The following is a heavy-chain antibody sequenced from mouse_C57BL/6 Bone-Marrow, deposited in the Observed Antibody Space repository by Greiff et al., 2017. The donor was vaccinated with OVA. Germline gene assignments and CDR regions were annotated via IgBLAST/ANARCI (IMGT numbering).Heavy chain of an antibody. CDR1: GYTFTSYG. Sequence: VMLVESGAELARPGASVKLSCKASGYTFTSYGISWVKQRTGQGLEWIGEIYPRSGNTYYNEKFKGKATLTADKSSSTAYMELRSLTSEDSAVYFCARGTTVVATGDFDYWGQGTTLTVSS. CDR2: IYPRSGNT. V-gene: IGHV1-81*01. J-gene: IGHJ2*01. D-gene: IGHD1-1*01. CDR3: ARGTTVVATGDFDY.